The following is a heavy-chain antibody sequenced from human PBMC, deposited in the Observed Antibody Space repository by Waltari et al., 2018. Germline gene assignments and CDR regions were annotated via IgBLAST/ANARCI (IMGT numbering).Heavy chain of an antibody. Sequence: QVQLVQSGAEVQKPGASVTVSCQASGYTFPNYSMHWVRQAPGQGLEWRGIINPRGSSTSYALKFEDRVTMTRDTSTSTVYMQLSSLKSEDTAIYYCARESSSSGKGDYWGQGTLVTVSS. CDR3: ARESSSSGKGDY. CDR1: GYTFPNYS. D-gene: IGHD6-6*01. V-gene: IGHV1-46*01. CDR2: INPRGSST. J-gene: IGHJ4*02.